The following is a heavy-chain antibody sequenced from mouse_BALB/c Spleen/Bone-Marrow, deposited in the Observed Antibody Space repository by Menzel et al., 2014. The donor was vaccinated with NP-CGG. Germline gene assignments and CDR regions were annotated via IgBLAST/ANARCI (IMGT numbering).Heavy chain of an antibody. CDR1: GYTSTSYW. D-gene: IGHD2-1*01. V-gene: IGHV1S127*01. CDR3: TSYVNFWYFDL. CDR2: IDPSNNET. J-gene: IGHJ1*01. Sequence: VQRVESGPELVRPGASVKMSCKASGYTSTSYWMHWVKQRPGQGLEWIGMIDPSNNETRLNQKFKDKATLNVDKSSNTAYMQLSSLTSEDSAVYYCTSYVNFWYFDLWGAGTTVPVSS.